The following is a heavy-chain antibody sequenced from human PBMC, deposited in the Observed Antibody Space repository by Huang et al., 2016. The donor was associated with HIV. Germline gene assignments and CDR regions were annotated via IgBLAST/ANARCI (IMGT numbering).Heavy chain of an antibody. CDR1: GFTFSSYG. J-gene: IGHJ4*02. CDR2: RSEDGKTK. V-gene: IGHV3-30*18. D-gene: IGHD6-13*01. Sequence: QVQLVESGGGVVQPGRSLRISCAASGFTFSSYGRHWVRQAAGKGLEWVAVRSEDGKTKYYADSVKGRFIISRDNSKTTVYLQLNSLRVENTAVYYCAKGGSAAAVLDFWGQGTLVTVSS. CDR3: AKGGSAAAVLDF.